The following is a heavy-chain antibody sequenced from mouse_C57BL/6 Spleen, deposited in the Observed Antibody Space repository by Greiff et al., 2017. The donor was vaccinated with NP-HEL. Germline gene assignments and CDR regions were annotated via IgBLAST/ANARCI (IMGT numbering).Heavy chain of an antibody. CDR3: ARKLYDYGYFDY. CDR1: GYTFTSYG. CDR2: IYPRSGNT. D-gene: IGHD2-4*01. J-gene: IGHJ2*01. V-gene: IGHV1-81*01. Sequence: QVQLQQSGAELARPGASVKLSCKASGYTFTSYGISWVKQRTGQGLEWIGEIYPRSGNTYYNEKFKGKATLTADKSSSTAYMELRSLTSEDSAVYFCARKLYDYGYFDYWGQGTTLTVSS.